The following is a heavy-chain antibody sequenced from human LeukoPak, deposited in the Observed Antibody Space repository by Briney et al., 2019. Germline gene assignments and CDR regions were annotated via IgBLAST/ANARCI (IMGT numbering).Heavy chain of an antibody. V-gene: IGHV3-74*01. Sequence: GGSLRLSCAASGFIFSDYGMSWVRQAPGKGLVWVSRMNSDGSSTSHADSVKGRFTISRDNAKNTLYLQMNSLRAEDTAVYYCTRGNLEAGGAFDIWGQGTMVAVSS. CDR2: MNSDGSST. CDR1: GFIFSDYG. CDR3: TRGNLEAGGAFDI. D-gene: IGHD6-13*01. J-gene: IGHJ3*02.